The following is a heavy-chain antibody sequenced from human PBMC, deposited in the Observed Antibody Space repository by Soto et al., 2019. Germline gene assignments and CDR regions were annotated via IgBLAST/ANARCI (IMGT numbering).Heavy chain of an antibody. CDR3: ARGSYCSGGTCYFDY. CDR1: GYSFTGYY. V-gene: IGHV1-2*02. D-gene: IGHD2-15*01. CDR2: INPNSGGT. Sequence: ASVKVSCKASGYSFTGYYMHWVRQAPGQGLEWMGWINPNSGGTNYAQKFQGRVTMTRDTSISTAYMELSRLRSDDTALYYCARGSYCSGGTCYFDYWDQGTLVTVSS. J-gene: IGHJ4*02.